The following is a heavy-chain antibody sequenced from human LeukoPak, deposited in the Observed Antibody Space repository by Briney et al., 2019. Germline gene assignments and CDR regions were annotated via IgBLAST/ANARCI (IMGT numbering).Heavy chain of an antibody. V-gene: IGHV1-2*02. D-gene: IGHD2-2*01. CDR3: ARELVVVPAAIRSGGYMDV. J-gene: IGHJ6*03. CDR1: GYTFTGYY. CDR2: INPNSGGT. Sequence: GASVKVSCKASGYTFTGYYMHWARQAPGQGLEWMGWINPNSGGTNYAQKFQGRVTMTRDTSISTAYMELSRLRSDDTAVYYCARELVVVPAAIRSGGYMDVWGKGTTVTVSS.